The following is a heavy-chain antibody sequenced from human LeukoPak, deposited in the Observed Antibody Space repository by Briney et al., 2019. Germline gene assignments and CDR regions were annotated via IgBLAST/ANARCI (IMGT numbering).Heavy chain of an antibody. CDR1: GGSISSGSYY. J-gene: IGHJ5*02. D-gene: IGHD3-10*01. V-gene: IGHV4-61*02. CDR3: ARSQRGGLELWFGDVDFGWFDP. Sequence: SQTLSLTCTVSGGSISSGSYYWSWIRQPAGKGLEWIGRIYTSGSTNYNPSLKSRVTISVDTSKNQFSLKLSSVTAADTAVYYCARSQRGGLELWFGDVDFGWFDPWGQGTLVTVSS. CDR2: IYTSGST.